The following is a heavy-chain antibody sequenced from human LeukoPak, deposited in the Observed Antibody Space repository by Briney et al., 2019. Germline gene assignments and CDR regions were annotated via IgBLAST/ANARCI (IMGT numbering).Heavy chain of an antibody. D-gene: IGHD3-10*01. J-gene: IGHJ4*02. CDR2: ISSGSGYI. V-gene: IGHV3-21*01. Sequence: GGSLRLSCAASGFTFSTYSMNWVRQAPGKGLEWVSSISSGSGYIYYADSVKGRFTISRDNAENSLFLQMNSLRAEDTAVYYCATGTARGFDYWGQGTLVTVSS. CDR1: GFTFSTYS. CDR3: ATGTARGFDY.